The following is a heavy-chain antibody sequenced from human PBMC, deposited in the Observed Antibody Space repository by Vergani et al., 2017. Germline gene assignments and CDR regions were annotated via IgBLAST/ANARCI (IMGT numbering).Heavy chain of an antibody. CDR2: INHSGST. V-gene: IGHV4-34*01. J-gene: IGHJ5*02. CDR1: GGSFSGYY. D-gene: IGHD3-10*01. Sequence: QVQLQQWGAGLLKPSENLSLNCAVYGGSFSGYYWSWIREPPGKGLEWFGEINHSGSTHYNPSLKSRVTISVDTSNNQFSLRMPSLTAADTASYYCAREREIYGPSTTARRYWFDPWGERGLVTVSS. CDR3: AREREIYGPSTTARRYWFDP.